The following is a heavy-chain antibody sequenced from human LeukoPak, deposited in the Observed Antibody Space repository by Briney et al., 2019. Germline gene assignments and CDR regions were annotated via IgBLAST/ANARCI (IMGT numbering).Heavy chain of an antibody. Sequence: GGSLRLSCTASGLTFSNAWMTWVRQVPGKGLEWVGHIRSMSAGGTVDYAAPVQGRFTISRDDSKNTVYLHMNSLRTEDTAISYCTKVGVYYYDSWGQGTLVTVSS. J-gene: IGHJ4*02. D-gene: IGHD2-8*01. CDR3: TKVGVYYYDS. CDR2: IRSMSAGGTV. CDR1: GLTFSNAW. V-gene: IGHV3-15*01.